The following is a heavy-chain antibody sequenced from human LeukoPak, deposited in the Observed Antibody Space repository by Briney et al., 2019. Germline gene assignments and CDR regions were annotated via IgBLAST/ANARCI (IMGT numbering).Heavy chain of an antibody. D-gene: IGHD6-19*01. CDR2: MNPNSGNT. J-gene: IGHJ6*02. CDR3: ARVGTVAGTLPYYYYGMDV. CDR1: GYTFTSYD. Sequence: ASVKVSCKASGYTFTSYDINWVRQATGQGLEWMGWMNPNSGNTGYAQKFQGRVTMTRNTSISTAYMELSSLRSEDTAVYYCARVGTVAGTLPYYYYGMDVWGQGTTVTVSS. V-gene: IGHV1-8*01.